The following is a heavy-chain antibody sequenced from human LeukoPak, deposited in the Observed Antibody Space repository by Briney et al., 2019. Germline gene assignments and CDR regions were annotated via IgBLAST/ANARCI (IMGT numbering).Heavy chain of an antibody. CDR3: ARGGDIVDENWFDP. V-gene: IGHV1-8*02. D-gene: IGHD2-15*01. CDR1: GYTFTSYD. J-gene: IGHJ5*02. CDR2: MNPNSGNT. Sequence: ASVNVSCKASGYTFTSYDINWVRQATGQGLEWMGWMNPNSGNTGYAQKFQGRVTMTRNTSISTAYMELSSLRSEDTAVYYCARGGDIVDENWFDPWGQGTLVTVSS.